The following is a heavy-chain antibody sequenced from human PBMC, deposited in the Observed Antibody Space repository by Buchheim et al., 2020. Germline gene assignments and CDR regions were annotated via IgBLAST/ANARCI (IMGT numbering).Heavy chain of an antibody. CDR3: ARHPVTTYYDFWSGYAPLDY. CDR1: GGSISSSNW. J-gene: IGHJ4*02. CDR2: IYHSGST. Sequence: QVQLQESGPGLVKPSGTLSLTCAVSGGSISSSNWWSWVRQPPGKGLEWIGEIYHSGSTNYNPSLKSLVTISVDKSKNQFSLKLSSVTAADTAVYYCARHPVTTYYDFWSGYAPLDYWGQGTL. D-gene: IGHD3-3*01. V-gene: IGHV4-4*02.